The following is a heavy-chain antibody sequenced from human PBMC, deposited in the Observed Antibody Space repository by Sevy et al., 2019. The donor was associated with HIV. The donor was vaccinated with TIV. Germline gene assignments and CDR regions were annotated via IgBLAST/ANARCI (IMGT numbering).Heavy chain of an antibody. CDR1: GFTFSSFA. V-gene: IGHV3-23*01. CDR3: ARPTPRIAPSSAAFFDY. CDR2: INGRGGSA. D-gene: IGHD1-26*01. J-gene: IGHJ4*02. Sequence: GGPLRLSCAASGFTFSSFAMSWVRHIPGKGLEWVSTINGRGGSAYYADSVKGRFTLSRDNSNNTVFLQMNRLRDEDTAVYYCARPTPRIAPSSAAFFDYWGQGTLVTVSS.